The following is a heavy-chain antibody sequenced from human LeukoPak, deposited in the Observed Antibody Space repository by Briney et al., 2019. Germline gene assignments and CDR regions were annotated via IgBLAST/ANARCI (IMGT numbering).Heavy chain of an antibody. CDR2: IYYSGST. V-gene: IGHV4-30-4*01. CDR3: ARGAYYYDSSGNVFDY. Sequence: SETLSLTCTVSGGSISSGDYYWSWIRQPPGKGLEWIGYIYYSGSTYYNPSLKSRVTISVDTSKNQFSLKLSSVTAADTAVYYCARGAYYYDSSGNVFDYWGQGPLVTVS. CDR1: GGSISSGDYY. D-gene: IGHD3-22*01. J-gene: IGHJ4*02.